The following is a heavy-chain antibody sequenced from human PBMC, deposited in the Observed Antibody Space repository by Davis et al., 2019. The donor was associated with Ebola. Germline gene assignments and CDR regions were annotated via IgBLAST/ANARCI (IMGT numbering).Heavy chain of an antibody. CDR1: GFTFSSSW. Sequence: GESLKISCAASGFTFSSSWMHWVRQAPGKGLEWVSRISGSGGDPHYADSVKGRFTISRDNSKNTLYLQMNSLRAEDTAVFYCAKRATVKVAGANYYNAMDVWGKGTTVTVSS. D-gene: IGHD6-19*01. J-gene: IGHJ6*04. CDR3: AKRATVKVAGANYYNAMDV. V-gene: IGHV3-23*01. CDR2: ISGSGGDP.